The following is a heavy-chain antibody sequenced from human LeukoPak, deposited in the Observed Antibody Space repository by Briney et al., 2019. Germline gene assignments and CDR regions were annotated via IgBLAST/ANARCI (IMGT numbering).Heavy chain of an antibody. CDR1: GGTFSSYA. D-gene: IGHD3-3*01. Sequence: ASVKVSCKASGGTFSSYAISWVRQAPGQGLEWMGWISAYNGNTNYAQKLQGRVTMTTDTSTSTAYMELRSLRSDDTAVYYCARSRTLRFLEWTLGNWFDPWGQGTLVTVSS. V-gene: IGHV1-18*01. CDR3: ARSRTLRFLEWTLGNWFDP. CDR2: ISAYNGNT. J-gene: IGHJ5*02.